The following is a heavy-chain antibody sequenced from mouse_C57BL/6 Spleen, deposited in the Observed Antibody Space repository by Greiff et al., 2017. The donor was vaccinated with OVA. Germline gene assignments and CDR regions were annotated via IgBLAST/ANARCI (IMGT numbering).Heavy chain of an antibody. CDR1: GYTFTDYE. CDR3: TPRDY. Sequence: QVQLKESGAELVRPGASVTLSCKASGYTFTDYEMHWVKQTPVHGLEWIGAIDPETGGTAYNQKFKGKAILTADKSSSTAYRELRSLTSEDSAVYYCTPRDYWGQGTTLTVSS. CDR2: IDPETGGT. J-gene: IGHJ2*01. V-gene: IGHV1-15*01.